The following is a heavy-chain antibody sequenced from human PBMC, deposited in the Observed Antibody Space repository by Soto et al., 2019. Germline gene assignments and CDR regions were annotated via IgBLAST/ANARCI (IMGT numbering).Heavy chain of an antibody. D-gene: IGHD3-22*01. CDR2: MSYSGSS. CDR3: ARDLGGDYYDSSGYYYDY. V-gene: IGHV4-59*01. Sequence: ASETLSLTCTGSGGSLRTYYWSWIRQPPGKGLEWIVYMSYSGSSNYNPSLKSRVTMSVDTSKNQVSLKLSSVTAADTAVYYCARDLGGDYYDSSGYYYDYWGQGTLVTVS. J-gene: IGHJ4*02. CDR1: GGSLRTYY.